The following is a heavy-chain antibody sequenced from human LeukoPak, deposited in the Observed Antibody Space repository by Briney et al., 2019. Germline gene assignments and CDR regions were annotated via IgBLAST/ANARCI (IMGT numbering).Heavy chain of an antibody. CDR2: IYYSGST. Sequence: SETLSLTCTVSGGSISSYYWSWIRQPSGKGLEWIGYIYYSGSTNYNPSLKSRVTISVDTSKNQFSLKLSSVTAADTAVYYCARHSSGWYGYFQHWGQGTLVTVSS. D-gene: IGHD6-19*01. CDR3: ARHSSGWYGYFQH. CDR1: GGSISSYY. J-gene: IGHJ1*01. V-gene: IGHV4-59*08.